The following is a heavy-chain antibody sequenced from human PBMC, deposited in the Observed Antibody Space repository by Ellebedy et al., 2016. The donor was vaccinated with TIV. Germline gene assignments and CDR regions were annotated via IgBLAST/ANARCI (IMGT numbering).Heavy chain of an antibody. D-gene: IGHD2-15*01. CDR3: ARAGVVVASTQAGDY. CDR2: ISGRSSYI. CDR1: GFNFSTYT. Sequence: GESLKISXAASGFNFSTYTMNWVRQAPGKGLQWVASISGRSSYIFYADSLKGRFTISRDGAKNSLYLQMKRLRAEDTAVYYCARAGVVVASTQAGDYWGQGTLVTVSS. J-gene: IGHJ4*02. V-gene: IGHV3-21*01.